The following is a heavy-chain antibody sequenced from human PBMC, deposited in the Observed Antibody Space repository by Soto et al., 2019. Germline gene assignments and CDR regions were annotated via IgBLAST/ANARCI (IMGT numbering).Heavy chain of an antibody. J-gene: IGHJ6*02. D-gene: IGHD3-10*01. Sequence: GASVKVSCKASGYTFTGYYMHWVQQAPGQGLEWMGWINPNSGGTNYAQKFQGWVTMTRDTSISTAYMELSRLRSDDTAVYYCARDHGVSYYYGMDVWGQGTTVTVSS. CDR2: INPNSGGT. CDR1: GYTFTGYY. CDR3: ARDHGVSYYYGMDV. V-gene: IGHV1-2*04.